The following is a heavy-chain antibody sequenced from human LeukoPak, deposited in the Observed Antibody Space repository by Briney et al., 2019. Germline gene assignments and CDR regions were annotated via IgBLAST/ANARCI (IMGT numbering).Heavy chain of an antibody. CDR1: GYTFTSYY. D-gene: IGHD1-26*01. V-gene: IGHV1-2*02. CDR2: INPNSGGT. J-gene: IGHJ4*02. CDR3: ARVPVGATYDY. Sequence: ASVKVSCKASGYTFTSYYMHWVRQAPGQGLEWMGWINPNSGGTNYAQRFQGRVTMTRDTSISTAYMELSRLRSDDTAVYYCARVPVGATYDYWGQGTLVTVSS.